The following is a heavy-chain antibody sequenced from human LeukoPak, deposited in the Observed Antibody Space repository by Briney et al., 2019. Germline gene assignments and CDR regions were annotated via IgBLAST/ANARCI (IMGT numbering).Heavy chain of an antibody. CDR1: GFIFRSYY. D-gene: IGHD6-13*01. CDR3: VKDETGSSWYN. V-gene: IGHV3-23*01. Sequence: GGSLRLSCAASGFIFRSYYMSWVRQAPGKGLALVSAIGGSGTGTHYADSVKGRFTISRDNSKNTLYLQMNSLRAEDTTIYYYVKDETGSSWYNWGQGTLVTVSS. J-gene: IGHJ4*02. CDR2: IGGSGTGT.